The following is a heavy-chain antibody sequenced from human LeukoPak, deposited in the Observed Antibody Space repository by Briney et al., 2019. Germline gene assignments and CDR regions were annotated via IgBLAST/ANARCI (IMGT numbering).Heavy chain of an antibody. CDR3: AKGYDILTGDDFDY. Sequence: GGSLRLSCVASGFTFSSYAMTWVRQAPGKGLEWVSVISGSGGSPYYADSVKGRFTISRDNSKNTLYLQMNSLRAEDTAVYYCAKGYDILTGDDFDYWGQGTLVTVSS. J-gene: IGHJ4*02. CDR2: ISGSGGSP. D-gene: IGHD3-9*01. CDR1: GFTFSSYA. V-gene: IGHV3-23*01.